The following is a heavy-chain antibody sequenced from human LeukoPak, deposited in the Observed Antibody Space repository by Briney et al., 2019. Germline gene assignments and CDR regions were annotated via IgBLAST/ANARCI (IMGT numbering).Heavy chain of an antibody. CDR2: ISPSSGST. D-gene: IGHD3-22*01. Sequence: GASVKVSCKAFGYTFTSNYMHWVRQAPGQGPEWMGVISPSSGSTTYAQKFQGRVTLTRDMSTSTDYLELSSLRSDDTAVYYCARRNDYYDSSGSLDYYYYYMDVWGKGTTVTISS. CDR1: GYTFTSNY. CDR3: ARRNDYYDSSGSLDYYYYYMDV. J-gene: IGHJ6*03. V-gene: IGHV1-46*01.